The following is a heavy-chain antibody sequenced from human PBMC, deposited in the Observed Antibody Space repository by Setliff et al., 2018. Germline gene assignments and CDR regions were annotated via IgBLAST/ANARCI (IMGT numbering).Heavy chain of an antibody. CDR3: TKAGEWELLVHYFDC. CDR2: IIPIFGTA. J-gene: IGHJ4*02. CDR1: GGTFINYA. Sequence: GASVKVSCKASGGTFINYAISWVRQAHGQGLEWMGGIIPIFGTANYAQKFQGRVTITADESTSTAYMELSSLRSEDTAVYYCTKAGEWELLVHYFDCWGQGTLVTVSS. V-gene: IGHV1-69*13. D-gene: IGHD1-26*01.